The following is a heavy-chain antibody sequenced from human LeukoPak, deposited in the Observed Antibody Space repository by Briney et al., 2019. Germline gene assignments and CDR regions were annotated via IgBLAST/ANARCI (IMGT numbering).Heavy chain of an antibody. CDR1: GFTFSSYA. J-gene: IGHJ4*02. Sequence: GGSLRLSCAASGFTFSSYAMHWVRQAPGKGLEWVAVISYDGSNKYYADSVKGRFTISRDNSKNTLYLQMNSLRAEDTAVYYCARVSVAVAGPVDYWGQGTLVTVSS. CDR3: ARVSVAVAGPVDY. CDR2: ISYDGSNK. V-gene: IGHV3-30-3*01. D-gene: IGHD6-19*01.